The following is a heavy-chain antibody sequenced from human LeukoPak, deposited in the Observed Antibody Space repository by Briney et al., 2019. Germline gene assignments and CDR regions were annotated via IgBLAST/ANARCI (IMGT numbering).Heavy chain of an antibody. CDR1: GFTFGNYA. V-gene: IGHV3-9*01. D-gene: IGHD3-22*01. CDR3: ARGRMLYYYDSSGYPFDY. CDR2: INWSGDKI. J-gene: IGHJ4*02. Sequence: GGSLRLSCAVSGFTFGNYAVHWVRQAPGKGLEWVSGINWSGDKIGYADSVKGRFTISRDNAKNSLYLQMNSLRAEDTAVYYCARGRMLYYYDSSGYPFDYWGQGSLVTVSS.